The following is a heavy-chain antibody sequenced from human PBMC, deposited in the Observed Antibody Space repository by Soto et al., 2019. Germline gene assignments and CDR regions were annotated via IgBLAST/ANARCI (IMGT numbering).Heavy chain of an antibody. J-gene: IGHJ4*01. V-gene: IGHV3-15*07. CDR2: VKSKTDGGSS. CDR3: TTDSRTTLPEIRFDY. CDR1: GFPFSNAW. Sequence: ESGGGLVKPGGSLRLSCAASGFPFSNAWINWVRQVPGKGLEWVGRVKSKTDGGSSDYAAPVKGRFAVSRDDSKNIVYLQMNSLKIEDTGVYYCTTDSRTTLPEIRFDYWGHGTQVTVSS. D-gene: IGHD1-26*01.